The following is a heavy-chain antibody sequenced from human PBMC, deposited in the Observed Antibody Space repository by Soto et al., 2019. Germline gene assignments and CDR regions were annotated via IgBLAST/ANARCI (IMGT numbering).Heavy chain of an antibody. V-gene: IGHV3-30-3*01. J-gene: IGHJ6*02. Sequence: QVQLVESGGGVVQPGGSLRLSCAASGFTFRNYAMHWVRQAPGKGLECLAVIAYDGSNAFYRDSVKGRFTIYRNNSKNTQYLHMNRLRSEDTGVDYWARGDREDSLVVVGARPGEYGIDIWGQGTTVTVSS. CDR2: IAYDGSNA. CDR3: ARGDREDSLVVVGARPGEYGIDI. CDR1: GFTFRNYA. D-gene: IGHD2-15*01.